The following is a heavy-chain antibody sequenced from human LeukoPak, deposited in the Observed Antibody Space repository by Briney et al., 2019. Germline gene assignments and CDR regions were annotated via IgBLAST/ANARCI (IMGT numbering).Heavy chain of an antibody. CDR3: AQGAHYYGSGSHRRGHYFDC. D-gene: IGHD3-10*01. CDR2: VRFDGSNK. V-gene: IGHV3-30*02. Sequence: GGSLRLSCAASGFTFSSYAMSWVRQAPDKGLEWVAVVRFDGSNKYYADYVKGRFTISRDNSKNTLCLQMNSLRGEDTAVYYCAQGAHYYGSGSHRRGHYFDCWGQGTLVTVSS. J-gene: IGHJ4*02. CDR1: GFTFSSYA.